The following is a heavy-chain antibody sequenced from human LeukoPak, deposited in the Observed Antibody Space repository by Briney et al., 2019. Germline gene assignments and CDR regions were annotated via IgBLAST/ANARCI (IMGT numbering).Heavy chain of an antibody. Sequence: PGGSLRLSCATSGFTFSRSWMDWVRQAPGKGLEWVSNIKEDGSETDYVDFAKGRFTISRDNAKNSLFLQVDNLRVEDTAIYYCSRSLNFWGQGTLVTVSP. J-gene: IGHJ4*02. CDR2: IKEDGSET. CDR1: GFTFSRSW. V-gene: IGHV3-7*01. CDR3: SRSLNF.